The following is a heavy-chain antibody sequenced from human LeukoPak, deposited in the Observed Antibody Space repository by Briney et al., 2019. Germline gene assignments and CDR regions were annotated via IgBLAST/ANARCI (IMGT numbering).Heavy chain of an antibody. CDR3: ARALRIAADWFDP. J-gene: IGHJ5*02. V-gene: IGHV1-18*01. CDR1: GYTFTTYG. CDR2: ISAYNGDT. D-gene: IGHD6-13*01. Sequence: ASVRISCKASGYTFTTYGITWVRQAPGQWLEWMGWISAYNGDTSYAQNLQDRVNMATDTSTSTAYMELRSLISDDTAVYYCARALRIAADWFDPWGQGTLVTVSS.